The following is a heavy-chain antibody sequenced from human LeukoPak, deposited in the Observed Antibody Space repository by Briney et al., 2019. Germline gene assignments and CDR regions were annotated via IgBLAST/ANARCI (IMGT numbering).Heavy chain of an antibody. CDR1: GFTFSSYS. D-gene: IGHD2-15*01. CDR2: IWYDGSNK. J-gene: IGHJ4*02. Sequence: PGGSLRLSCAASGFTFSSYSMNWVRQAPGKGLEWVAVIWYDGSNKYYADSVKGRFTISRDNSKNTLYQQMNSLRAEDTAVYYCARGTCSGGSCYSGYFDYWGQGTLVTVSS. CDR3: ARGTCSGGSCYSGYFDY. V-gene: IGHV3-33*08.